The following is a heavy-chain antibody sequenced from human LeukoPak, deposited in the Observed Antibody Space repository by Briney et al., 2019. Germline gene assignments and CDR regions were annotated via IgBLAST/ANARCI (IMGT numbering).Heavy chain of an antibody. D-gene: IGHD1-7*01. CDR1: GFRFSSYA. CDR3: AKDERNWNYNLASQTYD. Sequence: GRSLRLACAASGFRFSSYAMSWVRQAPGKGLEWVSAISGSGVSTYYADSVKGRFTVSRDNSKNTLYLQMSSLRAEDTAVYYCAKDERNWNYNLASQTYDWGQGTLVTVSS. V-gene: IGHV3-23*01. CDR2: ISGSGVST. J-gene: IGHJ4*02.